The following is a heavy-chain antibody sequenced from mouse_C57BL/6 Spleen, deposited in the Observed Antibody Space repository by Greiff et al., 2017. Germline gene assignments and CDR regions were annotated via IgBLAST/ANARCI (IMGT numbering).Heavy chain of an antibody. Sequence: VQLQQSGAELVRPGASVKLSCTASGFNIKDYYMHWVKQRPEQGLEWIGRIDPEDGATEYAPKVQGKVTMTADTSSNTAYLQLSSLTSEDTAVYYCTLVYYSNYAWFAYWGQGTLVTVSA. J-gene: IGHJ3*01. CDR1: GFNIKDYY. CDR3: TLVYYSNYAWFAY. D-gene: IGHD2-5*01. CDR2: IDPEDGAT. V-gene: IGHV14-1*01.